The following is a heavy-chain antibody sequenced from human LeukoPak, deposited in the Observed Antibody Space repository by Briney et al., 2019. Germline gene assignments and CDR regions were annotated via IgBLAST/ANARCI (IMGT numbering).Heavy chain of an antibody. Sequence: GGSLRLSCAASGFTFANYAMSWVRQGPGKGLEWVSTISCSGSSTYYADSVKGRFTISRDNSKHTLFLQMNSLRADDTAVYFCAKDQKSMAATGYDYWGEGTLVTVSS. CDR2: ISCSGSST. D-gene: IGHD6-13*01. CDR3: AKDQKSMAATGYDY. J-gene: IGHJ4*02. V-gene: IGHV3-23*01. CDR1: GFTFANYA.